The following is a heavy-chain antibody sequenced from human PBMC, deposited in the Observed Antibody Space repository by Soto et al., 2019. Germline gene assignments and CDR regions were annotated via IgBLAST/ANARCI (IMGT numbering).Heavy chain of an antibody. Sequence: QLQLQESGPGLVKPSETLSLTCTVSGGSISSSSYYWGWIRQPPGKGLEWIGSIYYSGSTYYNPSVKGRVPISEGTSKNQSSLKLSSVAAADTAVYYCARQGRGVVVAATQKYYMCVWGKGTTVIVSS. J-gene: IGHJ6*03. CDR1: GGSISSSSYY. CDR2: IYYSGST. D-gene: IGHD2-15*01. CDR3: ARQGRGVVVAATQKYYMCV. V-gene: IGHV4-39*01.